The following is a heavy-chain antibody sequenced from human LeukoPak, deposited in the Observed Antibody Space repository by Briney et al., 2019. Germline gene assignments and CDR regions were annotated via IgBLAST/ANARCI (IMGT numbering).Heavy chain of an antibody. CDR2: IYYSGST. Sequence: SETLSLTCTVSGGSISSYYWCWIWQPPGKGLEWVGYIYYSGSTNCSPSVKSRVTISVDASNNQFSLKLSSVIDADTAVYYGERSLLLVGIAAAVNWFDPWGQGTLVIVSA. CDR3: ERSLLLVGIAAAVNWFDP. V-gene: IGHV4-59*12. CDR1: GGSISSYY. J-gene: IGHJ5*02. D-gene: IGHD6-13*01.